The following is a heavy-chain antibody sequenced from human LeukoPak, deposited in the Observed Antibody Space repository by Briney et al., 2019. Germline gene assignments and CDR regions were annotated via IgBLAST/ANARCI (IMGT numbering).Heavy chain of an antibody. Sequence: SETLSLTCRLYGRSITFTNGWGGVHQPPGQGLEWIGEISLAGETNYNPSLNGRVTMSLDKSSNQLSLHLTSVTAADTATYFFSTESGPFCLFRYWGQGTLVIVSS. CDR2: ISLAGET. CDR3: STESGPFCLFRY. V-gene: IGHV4/OR15-8*02. J-gene: IGHJ4*02. D-gene: IGHD1-26*01. CDR1: GRSITFTNG.